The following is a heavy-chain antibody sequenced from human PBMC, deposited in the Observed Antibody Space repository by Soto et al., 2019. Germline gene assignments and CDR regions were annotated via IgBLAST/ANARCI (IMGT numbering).Heavy chain of an antibody. D-gene: IGHD3-10*01. V-gene: IGHV1-69*01. Sequence: QVQLVQSGAEVKKPGSSVKVSCKASGGTFSSYAISWVRQAHGQGLEWMGGFIPIFGTANYAQKFQGRVTITADESTSTAYMELSSLRSEDTAVYYCARGGELPPYYYYYGMDVWGQGTTVTVSS. CDR1: GGTFSSYA. CDR3: ARGGELPPYYYYYGMDV. J-gene: IGHJ6*02. CDR2: FIPIFGTA.